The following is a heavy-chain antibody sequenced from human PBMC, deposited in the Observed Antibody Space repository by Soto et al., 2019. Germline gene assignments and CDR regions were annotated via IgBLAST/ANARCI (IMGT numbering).Heavy chain of an antibody. D-gene: IGHD2-15*01. CDR2: MFYSGLT. Sequence: PSATLSITCSVSGYSVSSSDYYWAWIRQPPGKGLEWIGSMFYSGLTYYNPSLKSRVTLSVDTSKNHFSVRLNSVTAADTAVYYCAPLTVSLSGPYGIHVWGQGTTVTVSS. CDR3: APLTVSLSGPYGIHV. CDR1: GYSVSSSDYY. V-gene: IGHV4-39*01. J-gene: IGHJ6*02.